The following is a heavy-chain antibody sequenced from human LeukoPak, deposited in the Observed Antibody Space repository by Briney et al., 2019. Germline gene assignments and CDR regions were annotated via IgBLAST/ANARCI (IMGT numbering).Heavy chain of an antibody. Sequence: GGSLRLSCTTSGFMSTLYSMSWVRQSPGKGLELISYISNSGDRIYYADSVKGRFTISRDNVKNSLYLQMNSLRAEDTAVYYCARANPVLMVSKYFQHWGQGTLVTVSS. D-gene: IGHD2-8*01. CDR1: GFMSTLYS. V-gene: IGHV3-48*01. CDR3: ARANPVLMVSKYFQH. CDR2: ISNSGDRI. J-gene: IGHJ1*01.